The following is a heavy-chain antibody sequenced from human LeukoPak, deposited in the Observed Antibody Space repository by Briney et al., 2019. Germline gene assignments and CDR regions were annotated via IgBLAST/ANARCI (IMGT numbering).Heavy chain of an antibody. V-gene: IGHV1-8*01. J-gene: IGHJ5*02. CDR3: AKSTMGTRRINDL. Sequence: GASVKVSCKASGYSFTSYDINWVRQATGQGLEWMGWMNPDSGNTGYAQKFQGRVTMTRDTSISTAYMELSSLGSDDTAVYYCAKSTMGTRRINDLWGRGTLVTVSS. CDR1: GYSFTSYD. D-gene: IGHD3-10*01. CDR2: MNPDSGNT.